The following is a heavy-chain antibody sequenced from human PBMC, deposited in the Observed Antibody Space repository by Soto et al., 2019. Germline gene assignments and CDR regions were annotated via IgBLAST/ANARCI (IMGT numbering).Heavy chain of an antibody. D-gene: IGHD1-1*01. CDR1: GFTFSSYA. V-gene: IGHV3-23*01. CDR2: ISGSGGST. Sequence: GGSLRLSCAASGFTFSSYAMSWVRQAPGKGLEWVSAISGSGGSTYYADSVKGRFTISRDNSKNTLYLQMNSLRAEDTAVYYCAKMRGVLLSTRSNWFDPWGQGTLVTVSS. J-gene: IGHJ5*02. CDR3: AKMRGVLLSTRSNWFDP.